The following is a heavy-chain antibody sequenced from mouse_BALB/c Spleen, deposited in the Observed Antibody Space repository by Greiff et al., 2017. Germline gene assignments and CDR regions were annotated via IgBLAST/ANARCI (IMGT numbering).Heavy chain of an antibody. CDR3: ARADYGGDYFDY. Sequence: QVQLKESGPELVKPGASVRISCKASGYTFTSYYIHWVKQRPGQGLEWIGWIYPGNVNTKYNEKFKGKATLTADKSSSTAYMQLSSLTSEDSAVYFCARADYGGDYFDYGGQGTTLTVSS. CDR1: GYTFTSYY. J-gene: IGHJ2*01. V-gene: IGHV1S56*01. CDR2: IYPGNVNT. D-gene: IGHD2-4*01.